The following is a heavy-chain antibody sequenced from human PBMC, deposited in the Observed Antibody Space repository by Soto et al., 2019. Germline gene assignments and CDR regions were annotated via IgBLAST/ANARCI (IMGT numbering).Heavy chain of an antibody. CDR3: ARGDYAFDI. J-gene: IGHJ3*02. V-gene: IGHV3-7*01. CDR1: GFTFSRSW. Sequence: EVQLVESGGGLVQPAGSLRLSCVASGFTFSRSWMSWVRQAPGKGLEWVANIKQDGSEKYYVDSVKGRFTIARDNAENSLYLQMNNLRGEDMALYYCARGDYAFDIWGQGTLVTVSS. CDR2: IKQDGSEK.